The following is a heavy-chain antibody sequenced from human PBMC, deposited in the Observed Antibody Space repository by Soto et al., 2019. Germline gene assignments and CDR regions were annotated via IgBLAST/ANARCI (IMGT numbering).Heavy chain of an antibody. Sequence: PSETLSLTCAVSGDSISRSYWWSWVRQFPGKGLEWIGEIYHSGSTIYNPSLQSRVTLSVNSLRAEDTAIYYCAKAGGSGSYYAERDYYFDYWGQGTLVTVSS. V-gene: IGHV4-4*02. J-gene: IGHJ4*02. CDR1: GDSISRSYW. CDR2: IYHSGST. D-gene: IGHD3-10*01. CDR3: ERDYYFDY.